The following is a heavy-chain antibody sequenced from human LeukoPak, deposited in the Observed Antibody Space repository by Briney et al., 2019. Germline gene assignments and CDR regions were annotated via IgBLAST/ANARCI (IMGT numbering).Heavy chain of an antibody. J-gene: IGHJ6*03. CDR1: GGSVSSYY. V-gene: IGHV4-4*07. CDR2: IYTSGST. D-gene: IGHD6-13*01. Sequence: PSETLSLTCTVSGGSVSSYYWSWIRQPAGKGLEWIGRIYTSGSTNYNPSLKTRVTMSVDTSKNQFSLKLSSVTAADTAVYYCARSAAAGTVGYYYYYMDVWGKGTTATVSS. CDR3: ARSAAAGTVGYYYYYMDV.